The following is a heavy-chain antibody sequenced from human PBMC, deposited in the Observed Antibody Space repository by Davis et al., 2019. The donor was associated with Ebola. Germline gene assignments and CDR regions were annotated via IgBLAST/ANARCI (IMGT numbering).Heavy chain of an antibody. D-gene: IGHD3-22*01. Sequence: GESLKISCAASGFTFYRYEMNWIRQAPGKGLEWVSYISSSGSTIYYADSVKGRFTISRDNAKNSLYLQMNSLRVDDTAVYFCARDGPNYDVDYWGQGTLVTVSA. CDR2: ISSSGSTI. V-gene: IGHV3-48*03. J-gene: IGHJ4*02. CDR3: ARDGPNYDVDY. CDR1: GFTFYRYE.